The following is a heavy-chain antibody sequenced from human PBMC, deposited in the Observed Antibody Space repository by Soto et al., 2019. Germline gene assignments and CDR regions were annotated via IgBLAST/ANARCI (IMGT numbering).Heavy chain of an antibody. Sequence: QLQLQESGPGLVKPSETLSLTCTVSGGSISSSSYYWGWIRQPPGKGLEWIGSIYYSGSTYYNPSLKSRVTISVDTSKNQFSLKLSSVTAADTAVYYCARPGRGGVTALNDAFDIWGQGTMVTVSS. CDR2: IYYSGST. D-gene: IGHD2-21*02. V-gene: IGHV4-39*01. CDR1: GGSISSSSYY. J-gene: IGHJ3*02. CDR3: ARPGRGGVTALNDAFDI.